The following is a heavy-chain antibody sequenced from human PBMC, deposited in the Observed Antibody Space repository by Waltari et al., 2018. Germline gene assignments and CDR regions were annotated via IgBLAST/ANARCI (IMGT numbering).Heavy chain of an antibody. V-gene: IGHV4-38-2*01. D-gene: IGHD1-26*01. CDR3: ARCIVGATTPLDYFDY. J-gene: IGHJ4*02. CDR1: GYSISSGYY. Sequence: QVQLQESGPGLVKPSETLSLTCAVSGYSISSGYYWGWIRPPPGKGLGWSGSIYHGGGTEHNPYLKSRVNMSVDTSKNQFSLKLSSVTAADTAVYYCARCIVGATTPLDYFDYWGQGTLVTVSS. CDR2: IYHGGGT.